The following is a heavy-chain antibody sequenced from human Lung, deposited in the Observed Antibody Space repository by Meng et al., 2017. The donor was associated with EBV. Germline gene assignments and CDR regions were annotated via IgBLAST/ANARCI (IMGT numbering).Heavy chain of an antibody. Sequence: QAQLQESGPGLVKPSQTLSLTCTVSGGSINSGAYYWSWIRQHPGKGLEWIGYIYFSGSTYYNPSLKSRITISVDTSNNQFSLKLSSVTAADTAIYYCARDSPVGGGHPPNCFDPWGQGTLVTVSS. D-gene: IGHD3-3*01. CDR1: GGSINSGAYY. CDR2: IYFSGST. CDR3: ARDSPVGGGHPPNCFDP. V-gene: IGHV4-31*03. J-gene: IGHJ5*02.